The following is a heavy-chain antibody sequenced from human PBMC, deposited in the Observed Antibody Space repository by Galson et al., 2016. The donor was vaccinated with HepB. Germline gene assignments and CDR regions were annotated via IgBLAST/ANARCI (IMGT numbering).Heavy chain of an antibody. Sequence: SLRLSCAASGFTFSNYGMHWVRQAPGKGLEWVAVIWSDGSNQYYVDSVKGRFTTSRDNSKNTLYLQMNSLRSEDTAVYYCARDATPLLVYAVVSWFDPWGQGTLVTVSS. CDR3: ARDATPLLVYAVVSWFDP. J-gene: IGHJ5*02. CDR1: GFTFSNYG. D-gene: IGHD3-3*01. V-gene: IGHV3-33*01. CDR2: IWSDGSNQ.